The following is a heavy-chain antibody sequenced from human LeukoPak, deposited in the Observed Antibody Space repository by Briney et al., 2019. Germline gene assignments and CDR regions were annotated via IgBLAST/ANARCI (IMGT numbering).Heavy chain of an antibody. CDR1: GFTFSSYA. D-gene: IGHD3-10*01. CDR2: ISGSGGST. CDR3: AKIYGSGPDSILDV. J-gene: IGHJ6*02. Sequence: GGSLRLSCAASGFTFSSYAMSWVRQAPGKGLEWVSAISGSGGSTYYADSVKGRFTIFRDNSKNTLYLQMNSLRAEDTAVYYCAKIYGSGPDSILDVWGQGTTVTVSS. V-gene: IGHV3-23*01.